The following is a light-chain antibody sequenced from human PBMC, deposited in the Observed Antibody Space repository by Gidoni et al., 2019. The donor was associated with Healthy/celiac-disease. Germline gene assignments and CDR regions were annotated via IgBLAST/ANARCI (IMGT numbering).Light chain of an antibody. CDR1: PSISSW. CDR2: KAS. V-gene: IGKV1-5*03. Sequence: DIQMTQSPSTLSASVGDRVTITCRASPSISSWLAWYQQKPGQAPKLLIYKASSLESGVPSRFSGSGSGTEFTLTISSLQPDDFATYYCQQYNSYQWTFGQGTKVEIK. J-gene: IGKJ1*01. CDR3: QQYNSYQWT.